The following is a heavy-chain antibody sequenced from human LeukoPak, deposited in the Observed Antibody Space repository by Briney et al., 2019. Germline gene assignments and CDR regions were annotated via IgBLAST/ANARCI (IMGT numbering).Heavy chain of an antibody. Sequence: GRSLRLSCALSGFTFDDYAMHWVRQVPGKGLEWVSGINWNSDSIGYADSVKGRFTTSRDNAKNSLYLQMNSLRAEDTAFYYCAINGGGDSGYGNFDYWGKGTLVTVSS. V-gene: IGHV3-9*01. J-gene: IGHJ4*02. CDR2: INWNSDSI. CDR1: GFTFDDYA. D-gene: IGHD5-12*01. CDR3: AINGGGDSGYGNFDY.